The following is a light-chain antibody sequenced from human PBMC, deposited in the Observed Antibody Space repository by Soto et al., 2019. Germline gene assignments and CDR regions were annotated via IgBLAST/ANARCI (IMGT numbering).Light chain of an antibody. CDR2: DAS. J-gene: IGKJ5*01. V-gene: IGKV3-11*01. CDR3: QQRSNWPSIT. Sequence: EIVLTQSPATLSLSPGERATLSCRASQSVSSYLAWYQQKPGLAPRLLIYDASNRATGIPARFSGSGSGTDFTLTINSLEPEDFAVYYCQQRSNWPSITFGQGTLLEIK. CDR1: QSVSSY.